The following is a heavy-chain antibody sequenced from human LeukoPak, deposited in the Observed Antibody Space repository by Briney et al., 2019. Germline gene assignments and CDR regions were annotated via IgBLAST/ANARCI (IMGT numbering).Heavy chain of an antibody. CDR2: IYPCDSGT. V-gene: IGHV5-51*07. J-gene: IGHJ4*02. CDR1: GYSLTSYW. Sequence: GESLKTSCRGSGYSLTSYWSSWVHQMPGKGREWMGIIYPCDSGTRYSPSFQGRVTNSAENTISTADLQWSSRKASVTAMYYCAAHRSWGQGTLVTVSS. CDR3: AAHRS.